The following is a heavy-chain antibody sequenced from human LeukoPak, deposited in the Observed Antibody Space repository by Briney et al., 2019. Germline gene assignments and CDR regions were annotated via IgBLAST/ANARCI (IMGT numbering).Heavy chain of an antibody. D-gene: IGHD3-3*01. J-gene: IGHJ6*03. CDR3: AREGLTYYDFWSGHRGSSGYYYYMDV. V-gene: IGHV1-18*01. CDR1: GYTFTNYG. Sequence: GASVKVSCKASGYTFTNYGISWVRQAPGQGLEWMGWISAYNGNTNYAQKLQGRVTMTTDTSTSTAYMELRSLRSDDTAVYYCAREGLTYYDFWSGHRGSSGYYYYMDVWGKGTTVTVSS. CDR2: ISAYNGNT.